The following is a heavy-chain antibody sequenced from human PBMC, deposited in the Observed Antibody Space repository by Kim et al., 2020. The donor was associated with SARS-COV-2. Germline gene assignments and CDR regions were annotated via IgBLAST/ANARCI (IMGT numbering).Heavy chain of an antibody. CDR2: IYYSGST. V-gene: IGHV4-30-4*01. CDR3: ARGYCSSTSCRYDFWSGDYRVGGFDP. J-gene: IGHJ5*02. D-gene: IGHD2-2*01. CDR1: GGSISSGDYY. Sequence: SETLSLTCTVSGGSISSGDYYWSWIRQPPGKGLEWIGYIYYSGSTYYNPSLKSRVTISVDTSKNQFSLKLSSVTAADTAVYYCARGYCSSTSCRYDFWSGDYRVGGFDPWGQGTLVTVSS.